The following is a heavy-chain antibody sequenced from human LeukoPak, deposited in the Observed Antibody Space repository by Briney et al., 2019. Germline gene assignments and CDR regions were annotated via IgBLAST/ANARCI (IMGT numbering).Heavy chain of an antibody. Sequence: GESLRLSCAASGFTFSSYSMNWVRQAPGKGLEWVSYISSSSSTIYYADSVKGRFTISRDNAKNSLYLQMNSLRAEDTAVYYCARIYDSSGYSPYFDYWGQGTLVTVSS. CDR3: ARIYDSSGYSPYFDY. CDR1: GFTFSSYS. V-gene: IGHV3-48*01. CDR2: ISSSSSTI. D-gene: IGHD3-22*01. J-gene: IGHJ4*02.